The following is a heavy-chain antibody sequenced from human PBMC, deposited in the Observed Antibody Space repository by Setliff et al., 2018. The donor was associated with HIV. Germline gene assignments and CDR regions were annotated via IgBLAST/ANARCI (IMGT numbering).Heavy chain of an antibody. Sequence: GGSLKIYCASSGFTFRSYAIRWVRQAPGKGLEWVSGISCSGGSTYYADSVKGRFTISIDNSKKALYLQMNSLRAEDTAVYYCAKDRIVVGYYMDVWGKGTTVTVSS. CDR1: GFTFRSYA. CDR2: ISCSGGST. D-gene: IGHD2-2*01. J-gene: IGHJ6*03. V-gene: IGHV3-23*01. CDR3: AKDRIVVGYYMDV.